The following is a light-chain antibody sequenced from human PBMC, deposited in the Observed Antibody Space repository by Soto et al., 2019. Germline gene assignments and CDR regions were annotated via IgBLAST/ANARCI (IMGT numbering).Light chain of an antibody. CDR2: DAS. V-gene: IGKV3-11*01. CDR3: QQRSNWPLT. CDR1: QSVSSS. Sequence: EIVETQSPAALSLSPGERATLSCRASQSVSSSLAWYQQKPGQAPRLLIYDASTRATDIPARFSGSGSGTDFTLTISSLEPEDFAVYYCQQRSNWPLTFGGGTKVEIK. J-gene: IGKJ4*01.